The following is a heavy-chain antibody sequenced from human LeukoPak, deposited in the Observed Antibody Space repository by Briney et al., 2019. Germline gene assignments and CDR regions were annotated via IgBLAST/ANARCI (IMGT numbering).Heavy chain of an antibody. Sequence: GGSLRLSCAASGFTFSRHGMHWVRQAPGKGLEWVAVIGDTGRAKYYADSVEGRFTASRDNSNKTLYLEMNSLRYGDTALYYCAREAAWGNWYFDLWGRGTLVTVSS. V-gene: IGHV3-33*08. J-gene: IGHJ2*01. CDR1: GFTFSRHG. CDR3: AREAAWGNWYFDL. CDR2: IGDTGRAK. D-gene: IGHD3-16*01.